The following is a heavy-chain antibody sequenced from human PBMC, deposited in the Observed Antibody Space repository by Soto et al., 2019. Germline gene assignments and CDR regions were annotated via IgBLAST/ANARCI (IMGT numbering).Heavy chain of an antibody. CDR3: ARGGYCSGGSCWENWFDP. J-gene: IGHJ5*02. CDR2: ISSSRSTI. CDR1: GFTCSSYS. Sequence: GGSLRLSCAASGFTCSSYSMNWVRQAPGKGLEWVSYISSSRSTIYYADSVKGRFTISRDNAKNSLYLQMNSLRAEDTAVYYCARGGYCSGGSCWENWFDPWGQGTLVTVSS. V-gene: IGHV3-48*01. D-gene: IGHD2-15*01.